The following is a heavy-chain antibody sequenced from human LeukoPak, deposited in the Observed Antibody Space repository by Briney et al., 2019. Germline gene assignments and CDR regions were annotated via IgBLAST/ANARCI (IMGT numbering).Heavy chain of an antibody. D-gene: IGHD1-26*01. CDR3: ARQRGSYSIDY. J-gene: IGHJ4*02. CDR1: GGSISSYY. V-gene: IGHV4-59*08. CDR2: IYYSGST. Sequence: PSETLSLTCTVSGGSISSYYWSWIRQPPGKGLEWIGYIYYSGSTNYNPSLKSRVTISVDTSKNQFFLKLSSVTAADTAVYYCARQRGSYSIDYWGQGTLVTVSS.